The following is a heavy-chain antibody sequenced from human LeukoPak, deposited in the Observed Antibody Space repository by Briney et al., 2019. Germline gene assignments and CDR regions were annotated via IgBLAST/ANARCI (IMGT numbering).Heavy chain of an antibody. CDR3: ASPLSGYHAFDI. J-gene: IGHJ3*02. V-gene: IGHV3-21*01. D-gene: IGHD3-22*01. Sequence: PGGSLRLSCAASGFTFSSYSMNWVRQAPGKGLEWVSSISSSSSYIYYADSVKGRFTISRDNAKNSLYLQMNSLRAEDTAVYYCASPLSGYHAFDIWGQGTMVTVSS. CDR1: GFTFSSYS. CDR2: ISSSSSYI.